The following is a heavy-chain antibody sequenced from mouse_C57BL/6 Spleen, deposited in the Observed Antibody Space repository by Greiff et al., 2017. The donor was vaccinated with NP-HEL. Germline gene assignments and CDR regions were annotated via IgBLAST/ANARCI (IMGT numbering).Heavy chain of an antibody. CDR1: GYTFTSYW. V-gene: IGHV1-69*01. D-gene: IGHD2-13*01. CDR2: IDPSDSYT. CDR3: ARLTGSLYYYAMDY. Sequence: QVQLQQPGAELVMPGASVKLSCKASGYTFTSYWMHWVKQRPGQGLEWIGEIDPSDSYTNYNQKFKGKSTLTVDKSSSTAYMQLSSLTSEDSAVYYCARLTGSLYYYAMDYWGQGTSVTVSS. J-gene: IGHJ4*01.